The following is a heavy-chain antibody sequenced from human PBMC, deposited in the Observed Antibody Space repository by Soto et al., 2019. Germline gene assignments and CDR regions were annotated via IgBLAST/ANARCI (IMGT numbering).Heavy chain of an antibody. Sequence: SETLSLTCTVSGGSISYDSYWSWIRQTPGKGLEWIGYIYHTGNTYYNPSLRSRVSISVDKSKSQFSLKLISVTAADTAVYFCARDEYQLLSSVSWFDSWGQGTLVTVSS. V-gene: IGHV4-30-4*01. CDR1: GGSISYDSY. J-gene: IGHJ5*01. D-gene: IGHD2-2*01. CDR2: IYHTGNT. CDR3: ARDEYQLLSSVSWFDS.